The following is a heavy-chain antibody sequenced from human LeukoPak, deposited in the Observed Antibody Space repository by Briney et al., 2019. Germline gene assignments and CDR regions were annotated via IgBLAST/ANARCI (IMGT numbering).Heavy chain of an antibody. J-gene: IGHJ6*03. Sequence: PGGSLTLSCAASGFTFSSYAMSWVRQAPGKGLEWVSAISGSGGSTYYADSVKGRFTISRDNSKNTLYLQMNSLRAEDTAVYYCAKGRKYYYYYFMDVWGKGTTVTVSS. V-gene: IGHV3-23*01. CDR3: AKGRKYYYYYFMDV. CDR1: GFTFSSYA. CDR2: ISGSGGST.